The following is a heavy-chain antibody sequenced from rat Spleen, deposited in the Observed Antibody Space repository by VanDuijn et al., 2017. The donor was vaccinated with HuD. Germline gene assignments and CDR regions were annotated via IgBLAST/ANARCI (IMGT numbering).Heavy chain of an antibody. Sequence: EVQVVESGGGLVQPGRSMKLSCAASGFTFSNYDMAWVRQAPTKGLEWVASISYDGGSTYYRDSVKGRFTISRDNAKSTLYLQMESLRSEETATYYCAKDLDYSGDNWFAYWGQGTLVTVSS. CDR3: AKDLDYSGDNWFAY. CDR2: ISYDGGST. CDR1: GFTFSNYD. J-gene: IGHJ3*01. D-gene: IGHD1-1*01. V-gene: IGHV5-20*01.